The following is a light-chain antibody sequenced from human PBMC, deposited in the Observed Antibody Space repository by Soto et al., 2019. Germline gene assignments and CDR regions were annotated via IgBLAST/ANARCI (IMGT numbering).Light chain of an antibody. CDR1: QSIVSW. V-gene: IGKV1-5*01. CDR2: DAS. J-gene: IGKJ5*01. Sequence: DVQMTQSPSTLSASVGDRVTITCRASQSIVSWLAWYQQMPGKAPKLLIYDASILQSGVPSRFSGGGSGTEFTLSISSLQPDDSATYYCQQYNTYPMTFGQGTRLEI. CDR3: QQYNTYPMT.